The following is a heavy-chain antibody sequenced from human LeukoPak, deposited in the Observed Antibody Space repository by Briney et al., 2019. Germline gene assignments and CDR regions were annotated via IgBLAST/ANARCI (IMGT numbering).Heavy chain of an antibody. J-gene: IGHJ4*02. CDR1: GGSINSGGYS. D-gene: IGHD3-10*01. V-gene: IGHV4-30-2*05. Sequence: SPSETLSLTCAVSGGSINSGGYSWSWIRQPPGKGLEWIGYMYQTGSTYYNPSLKSRVTISVDTSKNQFSLKLSSVTAADTAVYYCARAPLWFGELLGYDYWGQGTLVTVSS. CDR2: MYQTGST. CDR3: ARAPLWFGELLGYDY.